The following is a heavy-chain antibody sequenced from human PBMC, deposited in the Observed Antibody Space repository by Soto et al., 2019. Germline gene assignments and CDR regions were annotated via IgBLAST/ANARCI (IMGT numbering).Heavy chain of an antibody. CDR3: ARKDDFWSGSGSFDP. CDR2: IYYNGFT. CDR1: GGSISSSRYY. J-gene: IGHJ5*02. V-gene: IGHV4-39*01. Sequence: PSETLSLTCTVSGGSISSSRYYWGWIRQPPGKGLEWIGSIYYNGFTYYNPSLKSRVTISVDTSRNQFSLKLNSVTTADTAVYFCARKDDFWSGSGSFDPWGQETLVTVSS. D-gene: IGHD3-3*01.